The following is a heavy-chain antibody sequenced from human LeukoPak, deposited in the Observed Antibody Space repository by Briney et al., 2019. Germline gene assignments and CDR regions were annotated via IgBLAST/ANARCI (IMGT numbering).Heavy chain of an antibody. CDR1: GGSISSSSYY. Sequence: SETLSLTCTVSGGSISSSSYYWGWIRQPPGKGLEWIGSSYYSGSTYYNPSLKSRVTISVDTSKNQFSLKLSSVTAADTAVYYCASGYQLLLGAGYWGQGTLVSVSS. J-gene: IGHJ4*02. V-gene: IGHV4-39*01. CDR2: SYYSGST. CDR3: ASGYQLLLGAGY. D-gene: IGHD2-2*01.